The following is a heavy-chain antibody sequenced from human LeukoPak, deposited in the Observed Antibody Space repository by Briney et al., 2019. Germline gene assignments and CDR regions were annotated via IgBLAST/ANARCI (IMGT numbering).Heavy chain of an antibody. CDR2: INNDGSNA. D-gene: IGHD6-6*01. CDR1: GFTFSSYW. Sequence: PGGSLRLSCVASGFTFSSYWMHWVRQAPGKGLVWVSQINNDGSNAIYADSVKGRFTVSRDNAKNTLYLQMNSLRVEDTAVYYCTRDRPHNWFDPWGQGIQITVSS. CDR3: TRDRPHNWFDP. V-gene: IGHV3-74*01. J-gene: IGHJ5*02.